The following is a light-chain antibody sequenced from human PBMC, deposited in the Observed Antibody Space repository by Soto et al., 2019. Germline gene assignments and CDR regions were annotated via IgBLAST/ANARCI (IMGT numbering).Light chain of an antibody. Sequence: EIVLTQSPGTVSLSPGERATLSCRASQSVSSNSVAWFQQRSGQAPRLLIFGASSRATGIPDRFSGSGSGTDFTLTISRLEPEDFAVYFCQQYGRSPWTFGQGTKVDFK. CDR2: GAS. CDR3: QQYGRSPWT. V-gene: IGKV3-20*01. J-gene: IGKJ1*01. CDR1: QSVSSNS.